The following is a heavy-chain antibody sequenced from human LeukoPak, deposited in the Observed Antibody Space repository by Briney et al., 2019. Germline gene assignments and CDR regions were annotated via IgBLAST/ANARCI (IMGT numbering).Heavy chain of an antibody. CDR2: INSDGSST. CDR1: GFTFSSYW. V-gene: IGHV3-74*01. Sequence: AGGSLRLSCAASGFTFSSYWMHWVRQAPGKGLVWVSRINSDGSSTSYADSVKGRFTISRDNAKNTLYLQMNSLRAEDTAVYYCARAPLESYDILTGSPFGYGMDVWGQGTTVTVSS. D-gene: IGHD3-9*01. J-gene: IGHJ6*02. CDR3: ARAPLESYDILTGSPFGYGMDV.